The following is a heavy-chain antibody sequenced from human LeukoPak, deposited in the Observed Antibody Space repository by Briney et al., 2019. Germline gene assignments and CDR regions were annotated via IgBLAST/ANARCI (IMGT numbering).Heavy chain of an antibody. Sequence: GGSLRLSCAASGLTFSSHWMHWVRQAPGKGLVWVSRITNDGSSTTYADSVKGRFTISRDNAKNMLYLQVNSLRAEDTAVYYCARDEDGSRFDYWGQGTLVTVSS. CDR2: ITNDGSST. J-gene: IGHJ4*02. D-gene: IGHD1-26*01. CDR1: GLTFSSHW. CDR3: ARDEDGSRFDY. V-gene: IGHV3-74*01.